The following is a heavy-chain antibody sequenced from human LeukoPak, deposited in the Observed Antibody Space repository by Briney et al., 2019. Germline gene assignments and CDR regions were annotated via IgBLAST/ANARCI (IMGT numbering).Heavy chain of an antibody. CDR2: ISSSSGII. Sequence: GALRLSCAASGFTFSSYAMSWVRQAPGKGLEWVSYISSSSGIIYYADSVKGRFTISRDNAKNSLYLQMNSLRAEDSAVYYCARDRFGYSSTWYPFDYWGQGTLVTVSS. CDR1: GFTFSSYA. V-gene: IGHV3-48*04. D-gene: IGHD6-13*01. CDR3: ARDRFGYSSTWYPFDY. J-gene: IGHJ4*02.